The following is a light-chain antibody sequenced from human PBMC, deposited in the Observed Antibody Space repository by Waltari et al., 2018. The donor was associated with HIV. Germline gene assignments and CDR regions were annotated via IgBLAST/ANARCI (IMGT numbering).Light chain of an antibody. CDR2: DNH. V-gene: IGLV1-51*01. Sequence: QSLLTQPPAVSAAPGQKVTISCSGTTSNIGNNFVSWYQKLPGTAPKLLIFDNHKRPSGVSDRFSASKSATSATLDITGLHTGDEAEYYCGTWDTSLNAGVFGGGTKVSVL. J-gene: IGLJ2*01. CDR1: TSNIGNNF. CDR3: GTWDTSLNAGV.